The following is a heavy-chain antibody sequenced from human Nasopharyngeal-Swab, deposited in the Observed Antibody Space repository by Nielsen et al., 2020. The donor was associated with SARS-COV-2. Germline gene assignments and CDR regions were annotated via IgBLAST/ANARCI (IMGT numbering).Heavy chain of an antibody. Sequence: GESLKISCAASGFTFSSYAMSWVRQAPGKGLEWVSAFSGSGGSTYYADSVKGRFTISRDNSKNTLYLQMNSLRAEDTAVYYCAKGTGGYQLLYFDYWGQGTLVTVSS. CDR3: AKGTGGYQLLYFDY. J-gene: IGHJ4*02. CDR1: GFTFSSYA. CDR2: FSGSGGST. V-gene: IGHV3-23*01. D-gene: IGHD2-2*01.